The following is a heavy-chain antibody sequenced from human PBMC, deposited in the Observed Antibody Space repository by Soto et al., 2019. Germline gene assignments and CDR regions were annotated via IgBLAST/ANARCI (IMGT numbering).Heavy chain of an antibody. D-gene: IGHD3-3*01. Sequence: GASVKVSCKASGYTFTSYGISWVRQAPGQGLEWMGWISAYNGNTNYAQKLQGRVTMTTDTSTSTAYMELRSLRSDDTAVYYCARALEWLFQGAYFDYWGQGTLVTVSS. J-gene: IGHJ4*02. CDR2: ISAYNGNT. V-gene: IGHV1-18*01. CDR3: ARALEWLFQGAYFDY. CDR1: GYTFTSYG.